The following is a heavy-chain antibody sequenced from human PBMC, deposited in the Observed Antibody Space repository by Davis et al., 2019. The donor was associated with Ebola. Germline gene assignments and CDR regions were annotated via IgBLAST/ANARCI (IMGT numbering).Heavy chain of an antibody. CDR3: ARDRLYYDIFGGMDV. CDR2: IRYDGSNK. D-gene: IGHD3-9*01. Sequence: GGSLRLSCAASGFTFSSYGMYWVRQAPGKGLEWVAVIRYDGSNKYYADSVKGRFTISRDNSKNTLYLQMNSLRAEDTAVYYCARDRLYYDIFGGMDVWGQGTTVTVSS. CDR1: GFTFSSYG. V-gene: IGHV3-33*01. J-gene: IGHJ6*02.